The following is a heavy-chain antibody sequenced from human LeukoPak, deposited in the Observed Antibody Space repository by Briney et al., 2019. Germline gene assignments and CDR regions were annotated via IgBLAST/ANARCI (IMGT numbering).Heavy chain of an antibody. CDR3: ARDRDIVVVPDSFDY. J-gene: IGHJ4*02. V-gene: IGHV3-21*01. CDR1: GFTFDDYA. D-gene: IGHD2-2*01. Sequence: PGRSLRLSCAASGFTFDDYAMHWVRQAPGKGLEWVSSISSSSSYIYYADSVKGRFTISRDNAKNSLYLQMNSLRAEDTAVYCCARDRDIVVVPDSFDYWGQGTLVTVSS. CDR2: ISSSSSYI.